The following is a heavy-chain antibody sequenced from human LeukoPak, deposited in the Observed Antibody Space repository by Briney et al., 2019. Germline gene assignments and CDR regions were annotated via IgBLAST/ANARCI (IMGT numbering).Heavy chain of an antibody. J-gene: IGHJ6*03. CDR2: MNPDSGRT. V-gene: IGHV1-8*03. CDR3: ARAKGAARAYYYYYMDV. CDR1: GYTYTSHD. Sequence: ASVKVSCKASGYTYTSHDINWVRQVAGQGLEWMGWMNPDSGRTGYAQKFQGRVTITRNTSISTAYMELSSLNFEDTAVYYCARAKGAARAYYYYYMDVWGKGTTVTVSS. D-gene: IGHD6-6*01.